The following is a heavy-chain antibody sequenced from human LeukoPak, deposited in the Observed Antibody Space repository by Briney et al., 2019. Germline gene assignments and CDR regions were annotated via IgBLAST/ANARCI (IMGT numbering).Heavy chain of an antibody. Sequence: GASVKVSCKASGGTFRSYDISWVRQAPGEGLEWMGGIIPVFGTPKYAQKFQGRLRITADKSTSTAYMELSRLRNEDTAVYYCARDGTWNSAHYWGQGTLVTVSS. D-gene: IGHD1-7*01. CDR2: IIPVFGTP. J-gene: IGHJ4*02. V-gene: IGHV1-69*06. CDR3: ARDGTWNSAHY. CDR1: GGTFRSYD.